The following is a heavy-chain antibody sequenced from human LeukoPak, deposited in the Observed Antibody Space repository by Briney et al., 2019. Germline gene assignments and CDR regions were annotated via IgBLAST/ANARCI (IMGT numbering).Heavy chain of an antibody. V-gene: IGHV5-51*01. J-gene: IGHJ6*03. CDR1: GYSFTSYC. Sequence: GESLKISCNGSGYSFTSYCIGWVRQMPRKGLEWMGFIYPGDYDTGYSPYFQGQVTISADKFISTAYLQWSSMKASDTVMYYCARHPYYDSSPSYYYYMDVWGKGTTVTVSS. CDR3: ARHPYYDSSPSYYYYMDV. CDR2: IYPGDYDT. D-gene: IGHD3-22*01.